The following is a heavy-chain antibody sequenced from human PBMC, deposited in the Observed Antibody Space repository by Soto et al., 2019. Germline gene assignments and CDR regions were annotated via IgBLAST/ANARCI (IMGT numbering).Heavy chain of an antibody. J-gene: IGHJ4*02. D-gene: IGHD3-10*01. Sequence: SETLSLTCTVSGGSISSYYWSWIRQPPGKGLEWIGYIYYSGSTNYNPSLKSRVTISVDTSKNQFSLKLSSVTAVDTAVYYCARGMVDFDYWGQGTLVTVSS. CDR3: ARGMVDFDY. CDR1: GGSISSYY. CDR2: IYYSGST. V-gene: IGHV4-59*01.